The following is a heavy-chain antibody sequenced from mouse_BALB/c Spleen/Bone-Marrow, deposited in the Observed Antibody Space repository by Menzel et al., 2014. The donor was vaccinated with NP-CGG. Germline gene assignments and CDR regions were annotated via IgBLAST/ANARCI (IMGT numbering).Heavy chain of an antibody. CDR3: ARGNYGNYVDYFDY. V-gene: IGHV5-6-3*01. Sequence: EVKLVESGGGLVQPGGSLKLSGAASGFTFSSYGMSWVRQTPDKRLEVVAFVNSNGGSHYYPDSVKGRFTISRDNAKNTLSLQMSSLKSEDTAMYYCARGNYGNYVDYFDYWGQGTTLTVSS. D-gene: IGHD2-1*01. J-gene: IGHJ2*01. CDR1: GFTFSSYG. CDR2: VNSNGGSH.